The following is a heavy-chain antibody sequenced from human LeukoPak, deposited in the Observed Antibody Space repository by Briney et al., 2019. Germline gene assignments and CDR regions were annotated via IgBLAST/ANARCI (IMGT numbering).Heavy chain of an antibody. CDR1: GFTFSSYW. CDR2: IKEDGSEK. V-gene: IGHV3-7*05. D-gene: IGHD6-13*01. J-gene: IGHJ4*02. Sequence: PGGSLRLSCAASGFTFSSYWMSWVRQAPGKGLEWVANIKEDGSEKYYVDTVKGRFTISRDNAKNSLYLQMNSPRAEDTAVYYCARDLEYSSSGSGWGQGTLVTASS. CDR3: ARDLEYSSSGSG.